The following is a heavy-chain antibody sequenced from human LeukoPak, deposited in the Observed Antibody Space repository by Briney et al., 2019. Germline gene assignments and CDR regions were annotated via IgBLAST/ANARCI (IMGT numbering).Heavy chain of an antibody. J-gene: IGHJ2*01. CDR1: GYTFTSYD. D-gene: IGHD2-15*01. V-gene: IGHV1-8*03. CDR3: ARERRGRNWYFDL. CDR2: MNPNSGNT. Sequence: GASVKVSCKASGYTFTSYDINWVRQATGQGLEWMGWMNPNSGNTGYAQKFQGRVTITTDTSTSTAYMELRSLRSDDTAVYYCARERRGRNWYFDLWGRGTLVTVSS.